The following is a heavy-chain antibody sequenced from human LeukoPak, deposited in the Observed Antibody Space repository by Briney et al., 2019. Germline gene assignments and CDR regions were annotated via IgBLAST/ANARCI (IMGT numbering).Heavy chain of an antibody. J-gene: IGHJ3*02. CDR3: ARDCRGSSRYRCDAFDI. CDR1: GYSISSGYY. D-gene: IGHD6-13*01. CDR2: IYHSGST. Sequence: SETLSLTCTVSGYSISSGYYWGWIRQPPGKGLEWIGSIYHSGSTYYNPSLKSRVTISVDTSKNQFSLKLSSVTAADTAVYYCARDCRGSSRYRCDAFDIWGQGTMVTVSS. V-gene: IGHV4-38-2*02.